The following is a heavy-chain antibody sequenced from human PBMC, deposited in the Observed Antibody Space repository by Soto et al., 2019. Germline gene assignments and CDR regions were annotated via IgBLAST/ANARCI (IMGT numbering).Heavy chain of an antibody. J-gene: IGHJ4*02. D-gene: IGHD3-10*01. CDR1: GGSFSGHY. Sequence: QVQLQQWGAGLLKPSETLSLTCAVYGGSFSGHYWSWIRQPPWKGLEWIGEINHSGSTNQNPSLKSRLSISVDTSKNQFSLKLTSVTAADTAVYYCARGISIIGAPDKYSFDSWGQGTLVTVSS. CDR2: INHSGST. CDR3: ARGISIIGAPDKYSFDS. V-gene: IGHV4-34*01.